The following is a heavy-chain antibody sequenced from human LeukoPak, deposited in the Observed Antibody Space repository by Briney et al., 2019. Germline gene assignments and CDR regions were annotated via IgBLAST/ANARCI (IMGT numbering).Heavy chain of an antibody. V-gene: IGHV3-23*01. Sequence: PGGSLRHSCAASGFTFSSYAMTWVRQAPGKGLEWVSTIRGSDDSTYYADSVKGRFTISRDNSKNTLYLQMNSLRAEDTAIYYCAKDTGPAAGITADYWGQGTLVTVSS. CDR3: AKDTGPAAGITADY. CDR2: IRGSDDST. CDR1: GFTFSSYA. J-gene: IGHJ4*02. D-gene: IGHD6-13*01.